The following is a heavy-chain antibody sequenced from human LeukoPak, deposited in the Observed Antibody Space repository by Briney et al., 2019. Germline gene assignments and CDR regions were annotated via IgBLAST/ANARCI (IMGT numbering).Heavy chain of an antibody. V-gene: IGHV3-21*01. D-gene: IGHD1-1*01. Sequence: GGSLRLSCAASGFTFSSYSMNWVRQAPGKGLEWVSSISSSSSYIYYADSVKGRFTISRDNAKNSLYLQMNSLRAEDTAVYYCASEIILGSFDYWGQGTLVTVSS. J-gene: IGHJ4*02. CDR2: ISSSSSYI. CDR1: GFTFSSYS. CDR3: ASEIILGSFDY.